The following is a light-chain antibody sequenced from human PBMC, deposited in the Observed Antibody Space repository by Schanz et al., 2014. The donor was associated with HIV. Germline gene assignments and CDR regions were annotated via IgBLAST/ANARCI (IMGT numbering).Light chain of an antibody. CDR1: SSSIGSNF. J-gene: IGLJ3*02. V-gene: IGLV1-51*01. Sequence: QSVLTQPPSVSAAPGQKVTISCSGSSSSIGSNFVSWYQQLPGTAPKLLIYGTHDRLSEIPDRFSGSQSGTSASLVISGLQSEDEADYFCQSFDSSLNGVVFGGGTKLTVL. CDR2: GTH. CDR3: QSFDSSLNGVV.